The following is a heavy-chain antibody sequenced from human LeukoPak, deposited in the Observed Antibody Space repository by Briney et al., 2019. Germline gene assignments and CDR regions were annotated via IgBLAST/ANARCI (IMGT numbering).Heavy chain of an antibody. CDR1: GGSISSSSYY. V-gene: IGHV4-39*01. CDR3: ARLRGMATITGFLCYFDY. J-gene: IGHJ4*02. Sequence: SSETLSLTCTVSGGSISSSSYYWGWIRQPPGKGLEWIGSTYYSGSTYYNPSLKSRVTISVDTSKNQFSLKLSSVTAADTAVYYCARLRGMATITGFLCYFDYWGQGTLVTVSS. D-gene: IGHD5-24*01. CDR2: TYYSGST.